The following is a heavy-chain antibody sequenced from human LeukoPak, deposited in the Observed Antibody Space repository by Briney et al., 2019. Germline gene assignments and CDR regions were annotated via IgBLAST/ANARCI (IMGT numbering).Heavy chain of an antibody. CDR2: ISYDGSNK. J-gene: IGHJ4*02. D-gene: IGHD1-26*01. V-gene: IGHV3-30*18. Sequence: GGSLRLSCAASGFTFSSYGMHWVRQAPGKGLEWVAVISYDGSNKYYADSVKGRFTISRDNSKNTLYLQVNSLRAEDTAVYYCAKGGKWDVTPFDYWGQGTLLTVSS. CDR1: GFTFSSYG. CDR3: AKGGKWDVTPFDY.